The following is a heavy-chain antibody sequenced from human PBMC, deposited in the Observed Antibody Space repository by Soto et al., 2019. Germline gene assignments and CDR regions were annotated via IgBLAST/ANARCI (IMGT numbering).Heavy chain of an antibody. D-gene: IGHD1-1*01. CDR2: ISNRGDTT. J-gene: IGHJ4*02. CDR3: ARDLNWNDGSH. V-gene: IGHV3-23*01. Sequence: LRLSCVASGFSFSDYAMTWVRQAPGKGLEWVSGISNRGDTTDYADSVKGRSTISRDNSKNMLFLQMNSLRVEDTAIYYCARDLNWNDGSHWGQGTLVTVSS. CDR1: GFSFSDYA.